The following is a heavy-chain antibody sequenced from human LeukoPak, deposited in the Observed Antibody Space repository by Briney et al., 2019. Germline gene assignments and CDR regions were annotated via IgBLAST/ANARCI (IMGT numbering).Heavy chain of an antibody. CDR1: GYTFTNYG. J-gene: IGHJ4*02. CDR3: ASYQQWLVKGTFDY. Sequence: ASVKVSCKASGYTFTNYGISWVRQAPGQGLEWMAWISAYNCNTNYAPRLQGRVTMTTDASTSTAYMDLTNLRSEDTAVYYCASYQQWLVKGTFDYWGQGTLVTVSS. CDR2: ISAYNCNT. D-gene: IGHD6-19*01. V-gene: IGHV1-18*04.